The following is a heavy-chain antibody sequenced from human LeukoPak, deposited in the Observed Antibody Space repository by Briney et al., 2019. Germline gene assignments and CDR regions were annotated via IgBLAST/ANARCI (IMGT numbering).Heavy chain of an antibody. CDR1: GGTFSSYA. CDR2: IIPIFGTA. J-gene: IGHJ6*02. Sequence: GASVKVSCKASGGTFSSYAISWVRQAPGQGLEWMGGIIPIFGTANYAQRFQGRVTITADESTSTACMELSSPRSEDTAVYYCASKTQDDYYYYGMDVWGQGTTVTVSS. CDR3: ASKTQDDYYYYGMDV. V-gene: IGHV1-69*13.